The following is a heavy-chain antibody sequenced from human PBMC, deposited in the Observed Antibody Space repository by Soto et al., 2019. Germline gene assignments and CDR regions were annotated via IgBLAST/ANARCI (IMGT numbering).Heavy chain of an antibody. CDR1: GGTFGSYA. V-gene: IGHV1-69*01. D-gene: IGHD2-2*01. Sequence: QVQLVQSGAEVKKPGSSVKVSCKASGGTFGSYAISWVRQATGQGLEWMGGIIPIPGTANYAQKFQGRVTIAADESTSTADMELSSLRSDDTAVYYCARSPGSSTSVEIYYYYYYGMDVWGQGTTVTVSS. CDR2: IIPIPGTA. J-gene: IGHJ6*02. CDR3: ARSPGSSTSVEIYYYYYYGMDV.